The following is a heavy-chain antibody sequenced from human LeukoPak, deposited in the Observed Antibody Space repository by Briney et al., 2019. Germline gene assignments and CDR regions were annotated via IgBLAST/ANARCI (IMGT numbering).Heavy chain of an antibody. CDR2: ISGSGGST. CDR1: GFTFSSYA. D-gene: IGHD3-10*01. CDR3: AKGGNYYGSGSYFTGMDY. J-gene: IGHJ4*02. V-gene: IGHV3-23*01. Sequence: GGSLRLSCAASGFTFSSYAMSWVRQAPGKGLEWVSAISGSGGSTYCADSVKGRFTISRDNSKNTLYLQMNSLRAEDTAVYYCAKGGNYYGSGSYFTGMDYWGQGTLVTVSS.